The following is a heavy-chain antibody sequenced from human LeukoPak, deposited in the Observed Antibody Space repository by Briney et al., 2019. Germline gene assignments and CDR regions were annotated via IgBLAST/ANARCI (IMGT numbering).Heavy chain of an antibody. V-gene: IGHV3-21*01. J-gene: IGHJ5*02. Sequence: GGSLRLSCAASGFNFSSYSMNWVRQAPGKGLEWVSSISSSSSYIYYADSVKGRFTISRDNAKNSLYLQMNSLRAEDTAVYYCARDMALGAVAGSWGQGTLVTVSS. D-gene: IGHD6-19*01. CDR3: ARDMALGAVAGS. CDR1: GFNFSSYS. CDR2: ISSSSSYI.